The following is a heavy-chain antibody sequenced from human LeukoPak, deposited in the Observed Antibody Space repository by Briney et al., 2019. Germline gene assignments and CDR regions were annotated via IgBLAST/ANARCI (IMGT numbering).Heavy chain of an antibody. CDR2: VSGSGANT. V-gene: IGHV3-23*01. CDR1: GFTFSSYA. J-gene: IGHJ4*02. Sequence: GGSLRLSCAASGFTFSSYAMSWVRQAPGKGLEWVSAVSGSGANTYHSDSVRGRFTISRDNSKNTLHLQMNSLGAEDTAVFYCAREPRDCTGGTCHSGGGYYFEYWGQGSLVTVSS. D-gene: IGHD2-8*02. CDR3: AREPRDCTGGTCHSGGGYYFEY.